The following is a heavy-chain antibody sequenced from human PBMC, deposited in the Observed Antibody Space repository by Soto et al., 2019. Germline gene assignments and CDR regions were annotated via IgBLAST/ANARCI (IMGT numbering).Heavy chain of an antibody. Sequence: EVQLLESGGGLVQPGGSLRLSCAASGFTFSSYAMSWIRQAPGKGLEWVSAISGSGGGTYYVDSVKGRFTISRDNSKNTLYLQMNSLRAEDSALYYCAKDHESEYWGQGTLVTVSS. CDR1: GFTFSSYA. V-gene: IGHV3-23*01. CDR3: AKDHESEY. CDR2: ISGSGGGT. J-gene: IGHJ4*02.